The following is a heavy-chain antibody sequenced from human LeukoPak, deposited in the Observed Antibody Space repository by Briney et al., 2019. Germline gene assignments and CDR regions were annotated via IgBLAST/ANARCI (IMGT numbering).Heavy chain of an antibody. CDR2: FYSGGST. V-gene: IGHV3-53*01. J-gene: IGHJ4*02. CDR1: GFTVSGSY. Sequence: GSLRLSCAASGFTVSGSYMSWVRQAPGKGLEWVSVFYSGGSTYYADSVKGRFTISRDNSQNPLNLQMNSLRAEDTAVYYCARAGIAAAGTLGYWGQGTLVTVSS. CDR3: ARAGIAAAGTLGY. D-gene: IGHD6-13*01.